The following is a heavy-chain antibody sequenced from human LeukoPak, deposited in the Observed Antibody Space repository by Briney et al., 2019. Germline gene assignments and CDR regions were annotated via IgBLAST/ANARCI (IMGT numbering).Heavy chain of an antibody. J-gene: IGHJ4*02. CDR1: GFTFSDYY. V-gene: IGHV3-11*04. Sequence: KPGGSLRLSCAASGFTFSDYYMSWIRQAPGKGLEWVSYISSSGSTIYYADSVKGRFTISRDNAKNSLYLQMNSLRAEDTAVYYCARERDANYYDSSGYYSIRVYWGQGTLVTVSS. CDR3: ARERDANYYDSSGYYSIRVY. D-gene: IGHD3-22*01. CDR2: ISSSGSTI.